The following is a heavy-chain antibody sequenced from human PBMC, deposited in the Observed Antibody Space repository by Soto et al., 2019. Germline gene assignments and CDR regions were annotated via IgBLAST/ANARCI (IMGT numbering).Heavy chain of an antibody. Sequence: ASVKVSCKASGYTFTSYGVTWVRQAPGQGLEWMGWISAYNGNTNYAQKLQGRVTMTTDTSTSTAYMELRSLRSDDTAVYYCARDSRTAEQLVPHYYYGMDVWG. D-gene: IGHD6-13*01. V-gene: IGHV1-18*01. CDR1: GYTFTSYG. CDR3: ARDSRTAEQLVPHYYYGMDV. CDR2: ISAYNGNT. J-gene: IGHJ6*02.